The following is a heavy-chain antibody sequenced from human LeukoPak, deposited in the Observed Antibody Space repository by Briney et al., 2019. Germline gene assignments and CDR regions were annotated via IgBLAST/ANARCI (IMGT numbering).Heavy chain of an antibody. J-gene: IGHJ4*02. CDR3: ERHLLLKWELPSGIDY. Sequence: GESLKISCKGSGYSFTIYWIGWVRQMPGKGLEWMGIIYPGDSDTRYSPSFQGQVTISADKSISTAYLQWSSLKASDTAMYYCERHLLLKWELPSGIDYWGQGTLVTVSS. V-gene: IGHV5-51*01. D-gene: IGHD1-26*01. CDR2: IYPGDSDT. CDR1: GYSFTIYW.